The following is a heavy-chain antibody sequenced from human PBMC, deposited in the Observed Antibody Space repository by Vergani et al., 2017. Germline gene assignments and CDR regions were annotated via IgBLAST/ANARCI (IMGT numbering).Heavy chain of an antibody. V-gene: IGHV1-69*06. Sequence: QVQLVQSGAEVKKPGSSVKVSCKASGGTFSSYAISWVRQAPGQGLEWMGGIIPIFGTANYAQKFQGRVTITADKSTSTAYMELSSLRSEDTAVYYCARGIFTSGTAIYYYYYMDVWGKGTTVTVSS. CDR3: ARGIFTSGTAIYYYYYMDV. J-gene: IGHJ6*03. CDR1: GGTFSSYA. CDR2: IIPIFGTA. D-gene: IGHD3-9*01.